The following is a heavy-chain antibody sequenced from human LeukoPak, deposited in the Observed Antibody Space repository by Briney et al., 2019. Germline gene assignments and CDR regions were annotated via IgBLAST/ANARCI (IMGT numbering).Heavy chain of an antibody. D-gene: IGHD3-22*01. Sequence: KPGGSLRLSCAASGFTFSDYYMSWIRQAPGKGLEWVSYISSSGSTIYYADSVKGRFTISRDNAKNSLYLQMNSLRAEDTAVYYCAKWGSNYDSSGYLRVHAFDIWGQGTMVTVSS. J-gene: IGHJ3*02. CDR1: GFTFSDYY. V-gene: IGHV3-11*01. CDR2: ISSSGSTI. CDR3: AKWGSNYDSSGYLRVHAFDI.